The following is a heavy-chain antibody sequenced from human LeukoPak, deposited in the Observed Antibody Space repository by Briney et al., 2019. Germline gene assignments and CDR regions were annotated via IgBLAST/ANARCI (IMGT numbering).Heavy chain of an antibody. CDR2: IIPIFGTT. D-gene: IGHD3-22*01. J-gene: IGHJ5*02. Sequence: GASVKVSCKASGGTFSTYAISWVRQAPGQGLEWMGGIIPIFGTTNYAQKFQGRVTITADESTSTAYMGLSSLRSEDTAVYYCARLGPFYDSSSYGDYNWFDPWGQGTLVTVSS. CDR1: GGTFSTYA. V-gene: IGHV1-69*13. CDR3: ARLGPFYDSSSYGDYNWFDP.